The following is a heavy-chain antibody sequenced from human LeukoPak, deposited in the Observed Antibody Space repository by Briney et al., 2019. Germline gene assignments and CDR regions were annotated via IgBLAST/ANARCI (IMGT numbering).Heavy chain of an antibody. CDR2: ISSSGSTI. V-gene: IGHV3-48*03. CDR1: GFTFSSYE. CDR3: VSTTVTNA. D-gene: IGHD4-11*01. J-gene: IGHJ5*02. Sequence: PGGSLRLSCAASGFTFSSYEMNWVRQAPGKGLEWVSYISSSGSTIYYADSVKGRFTISRDNSKNTLYLQMNSLRPEDTAVYFCVSTTVTNAWGQGTLVTVSS.